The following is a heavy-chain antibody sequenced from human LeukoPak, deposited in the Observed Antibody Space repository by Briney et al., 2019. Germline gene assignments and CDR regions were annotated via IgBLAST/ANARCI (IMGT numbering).Heavy chain of an antibody. V-gene: IGHV3-33*01. J-gene: IGHJ3*02. CDR3: ARGFSSSWYPAFDI. CDR2: IWYDGSNK. CDR1: GFTFSSYG. Sequence: GGSLRLSCAASGFTFSSYGMHWVRQAPGKGLEWVAVIWYDGSNKYYADSVKGRFTIPRDNSKNTLYLQMNSLRAEDTAVYYCARGFSSSWYPAFDIWGQGTMVTVSS. D-gene: IGHD6-13*01.